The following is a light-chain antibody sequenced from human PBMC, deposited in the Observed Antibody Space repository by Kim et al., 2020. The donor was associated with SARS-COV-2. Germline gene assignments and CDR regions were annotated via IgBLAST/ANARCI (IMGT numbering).Light chain of an antibody. CDR1: SGHRSYA. CDR3: QTWDTGIRV. J-gene: IGLJ3*02. V-gene: IGLV4-69*01. CDR2: VNSDGSH. Sequence: ASVKLTCTLSSGHRSYAIAWHQQDPGKGPRYLMKVNSDGSHTKGDGIPDRFSGSRSGAERYLTISSLQSEDEADYYCQTWDTGIRVFGGGTQLTVL.